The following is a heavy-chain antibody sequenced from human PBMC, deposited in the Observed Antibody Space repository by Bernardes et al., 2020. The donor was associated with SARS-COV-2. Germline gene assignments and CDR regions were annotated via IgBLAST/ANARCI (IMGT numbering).Heavy chain of an antibody. Sequence: GGSLRLSCAASGFTFSSHAMNWVRQAPGKGLEWVSGCSGSGGGTYYADSVKGRFTISRDNSKNTLFLQMNRLRAEDTAVYYCAKDLSGNSYDAFDIWGQGTMVTVSS. CDR3: AKDLSGNSYDAFDI. CDR2: CSGSGGGT. J-gene: IGHJ3*02. D-gene: IGHD1-26*01. CDR1: GFTFSSHA. V-gene: IGHV3-23*01.